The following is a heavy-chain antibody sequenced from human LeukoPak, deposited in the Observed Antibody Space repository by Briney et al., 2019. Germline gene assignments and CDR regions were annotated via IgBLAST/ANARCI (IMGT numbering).Heavy chain of an antibody. D-gene: IGHD2-2*01. CDR3: ARDSEDIVVVPAAMHD. V-gene: IGHV3-21*01. CDR2: ISTSHRYI. J-gene: IGHJ1*01. Sequence: PGGSLRLSCAAPGFTFSTYSMDWVRQAPGKGLEWVASISTSHRYIYYADSVKGRFTISRDNARNSLYLQMSSLRAEDTAVYYCARDSEDIVVVPAAMHDWGQGTLVTVSS. CDR1: GFTFSTYS.